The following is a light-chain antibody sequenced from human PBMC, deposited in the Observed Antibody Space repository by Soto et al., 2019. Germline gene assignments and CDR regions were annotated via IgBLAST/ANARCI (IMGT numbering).Light chain of an antibody. CDR2: EVS. CDR3: SSYAGSNNYV. CDR1: SSDDGSYNY. J-gene: IGLJ1*01. Sequence: QSVLTQPPSASGSPGQSVTISCTGTSSDDGSYNYVSWYQQHPGKAPKLMIFEVSKRPSGVPDRFSGSRSGNTASLTASGLQGEDEADYYCSSYAGSNNYVFGTGTKVTVL. V-gene: IGLV2-8*01.